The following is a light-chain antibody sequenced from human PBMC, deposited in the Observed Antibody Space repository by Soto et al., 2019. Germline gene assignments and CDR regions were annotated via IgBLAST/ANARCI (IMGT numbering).Light chain of an antibody. CDR1: SSDIGTYNL. CDR3: CSYAGSSNLHV. V-gene: IGLV2-23*02. Sequence: QSALTQPASVSGSPGQSITISCTGTSSDIGTYNLVSWYQQHPGKAPKLMIYEVNKRPSGVSDRFSGSKSGNTASLTISGLQAEDEADYYCCSYAGSSNLHVFGTGTKVTVL. J-gene: IGLJ1*01. CDR2: EVN.